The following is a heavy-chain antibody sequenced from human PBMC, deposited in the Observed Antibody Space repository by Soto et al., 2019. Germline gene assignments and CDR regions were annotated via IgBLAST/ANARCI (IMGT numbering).Heavy chain of an antibody. CDR1: GYTFTSYY. Sequence: QVQLVQSGAEVKKPGASVKVSCKASGYTFTSYYMHWVRQAPGQGLEWMGIINPSGGSTSYAQKFQGRVTMTRDTSTSTVYMELSSLRSEDTAVYYCARAYCISTSCYVRYYYYGMDVWGQGTTVTVSS. V-gene: IGHV1-46*01. D-gene: IGHD2-2*01. CDR3: ARAYCISTSCYVRYYYYGMDV. J-gene: IGHJ6*02. CDR2: INPSGGST.